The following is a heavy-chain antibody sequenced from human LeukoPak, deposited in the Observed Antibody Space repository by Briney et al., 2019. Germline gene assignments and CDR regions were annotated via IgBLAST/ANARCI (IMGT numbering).Heavy chain of an antibody. Sequence: GGSLRLSCAASGFTFSGYGMNWVRQAPGKGLEWVSSISGTSAYIYYADSVRGRFTISRDNAKNSLYLQMNSLRAEDTAVYFCARKLTGSFDIWGQGTMVTVSS. J-gene: IGHJ3*02. CDR1: GFTFSGYG. V-gene: IGHV3-21*01. CDR3: ARKLTGSFDI. CDR2: ISGTSAYI. D-gene: IGHD7-27*01.